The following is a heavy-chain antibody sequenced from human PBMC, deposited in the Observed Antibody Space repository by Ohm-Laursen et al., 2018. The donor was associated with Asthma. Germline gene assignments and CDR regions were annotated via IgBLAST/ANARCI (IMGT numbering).Heavy chain of an antibody. Sequence: GSLRLSCTASGYTFSRYSIHWVRQVPGKGLEWVASISTASTFIYYADSVRGRFTTSRDNAKNSVYLQMNSLRAEDTAVYYCAREDTVTAYYFDYWGQGTLVTVSS. CDR3: AREDTVTAYYFDY. CDR1: GYTFSRYS. D-gene: IGHD4-11*01. CDR2: ISTASTFI. V-gene: IGHV3-21*01. J-gene: IGHJ4*02.